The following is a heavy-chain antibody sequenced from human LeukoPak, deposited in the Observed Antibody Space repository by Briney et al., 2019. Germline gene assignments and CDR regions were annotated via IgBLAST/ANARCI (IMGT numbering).Heavy chain of an antibody. J-gene: IGHJ4*02. CDR1: GFTFRSYG. V-gene: IGHV3-30*18. CDR3: AKVLAGTFDY. CDR2: ISYDGSNK. Sequence: GRSLRLSCAASGFTFRSYGMHWVRQAPGKGLEWVAVISYDGSNKYYADSVKGRFTISRDNSKNTLYLQMNSLRAEDTAVYYCAKVLAGTFDYWGQGTLVTVSS. D-gene: IGHD6-19*01.